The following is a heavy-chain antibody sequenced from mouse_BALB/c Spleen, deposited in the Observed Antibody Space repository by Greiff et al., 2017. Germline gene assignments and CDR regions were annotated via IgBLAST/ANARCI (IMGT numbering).Heavy chain of an antibody. Sequence: EVQLVESGGGLVKPGGSLKLSCAASGFTFSSYAMSWVRQTPEKRLEWVASISSGGSTYYPDSVKGRFTISRDNARNILYLQMSSLRSEDTAMYYCARGGGKLLRYFDYWGQGTTLTVSS. CDR1: GFTFSSYA. CDR3: ARGGGKLLRYFDY. J-gene: IGHJ2*01. D-gene: IGHD1-1*01. V-gene: IGHV5-6-5*01. CDR2: ISSGGST.